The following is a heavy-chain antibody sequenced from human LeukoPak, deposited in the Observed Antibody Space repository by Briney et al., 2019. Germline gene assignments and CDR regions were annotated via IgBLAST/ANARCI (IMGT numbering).Heavy chain of an antibody. Sequence: PGGSLRLSCAASGFTFDDYAMHWVRRAPGKGLEWVSGISWNSGSIGYADSVKGRFTISRDNAKKSLYLQMNSLRAEATAFYYCIKDIEGGGYYGSGSYSGEHFDSWGQGTLVTVSS. CDR3: IKDIEGGGYYGSGSYSGEHFDS. D-gene: IGHD3-10*01. CDR1: GFTFDDYA. CDR2: ISWNSGSI. J-gene: IGHJ4*02. V-gene: IGHV3-9*01.